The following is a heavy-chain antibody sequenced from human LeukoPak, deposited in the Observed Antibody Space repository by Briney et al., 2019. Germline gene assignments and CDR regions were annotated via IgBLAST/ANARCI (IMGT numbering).Heavy chain of an antibody. CDR3: ARGSGGTIFGVVIDYYYYMDV. Sequence: GASVKVSCKASGYTFTSYDINWVRQATGQGLEWMGWMNPNSGNTGYAQKFQGRVTMTRNTSISTAYMELSSLRSEDTAVYYCARGSGGTIFGVVIDYYYYMDVWGKGTTVTVSS. J-gene: IGHJ6*03. D-gene: IGHD3-3*01. CDR2: MNPNSGNT. CDR1: GYTFTSYD. V-gene: IGHV1-8*01.